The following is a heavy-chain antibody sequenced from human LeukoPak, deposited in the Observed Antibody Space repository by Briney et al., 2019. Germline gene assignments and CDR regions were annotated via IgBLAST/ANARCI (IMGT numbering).Heavy chain of an antibody. V-gene: IGHV4-59*01. CDR3: AREKYGDYSPLFDP. CDR1: GGSISSYY. D-gene: IGHD4-17*01. CDR2: IYYSGST. J-gene: IGHJ5*02. Sequence: SETLFLTCTVSGGSISSYYWSWIRQPPGKGLEWIGYIYYSGSTNYNPSLKSRVTISVDTSKNQFSLKLSSVTAADTAVYYCAREKYGDYSPLFDPWGQGTLVTVSS.